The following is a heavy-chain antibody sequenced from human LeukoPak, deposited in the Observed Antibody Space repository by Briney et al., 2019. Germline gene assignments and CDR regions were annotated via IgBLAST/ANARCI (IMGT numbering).Heavy chain of an antibody. CDR1: GYTFTSYG. CDR2: ISAYNGNT. V-gene: IGHV1-18*01. J-gene: IGHJ4*02. D-gene: IGHD6-19*01. CDR3: ARGGFGSGLPYY. Sequence: ASVNVSCKASGYTFTSYGISWVRQAPGQGLEWMGWISAYNGNTNYPQKLHGRVTITTDTSTSTAYMELRSLRSDDTAVYYCARGGFGSGLPYYWGQGTLVTVSS.